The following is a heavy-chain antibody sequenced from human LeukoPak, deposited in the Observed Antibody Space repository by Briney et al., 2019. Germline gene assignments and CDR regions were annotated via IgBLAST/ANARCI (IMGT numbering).Heavy chain of an antibody. V-gene: IGHV3-49*03. CDR1: GFTFGDYA. J-gene: IGHJ5*02. D-gene: IGHD3-10*01. CDR2: IRSKAYGGTT. CDR3: TRDLGDSMVRGERAVWFDP. Sequence: GGSLRLSCTASGFTFGDYAMSWFRQAPGKGLEWVGFIRSKAYGGTTEYAASVKGRFTISRDDSKSIAYLQMNSLKTEDTAVYYCTRDLGDSMVRGERAVWFDPWGQGTLVTVSS.